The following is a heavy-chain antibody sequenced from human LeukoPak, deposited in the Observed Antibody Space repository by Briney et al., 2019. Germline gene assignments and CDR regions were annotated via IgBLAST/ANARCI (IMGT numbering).Heavy chain of an antibody. CDR2: ITGAGSST. CDR1: GFTFKSYG. V-gene: IGHV3-23*01. Sequence: GGSLRLSCAASGFTFKSYGMTWVRQVPGKGPEWVSSITGAGSSTKYADSVNGRFTISRDNSKNTVSLQMTGLRAEDTAVYYCARKVAVAMDLDYWGQGTLVTVSS. CDR3: ARKVAVAMDLDY. J-gene: IGHJ4*02. D-gene: IGHD5-18*01.